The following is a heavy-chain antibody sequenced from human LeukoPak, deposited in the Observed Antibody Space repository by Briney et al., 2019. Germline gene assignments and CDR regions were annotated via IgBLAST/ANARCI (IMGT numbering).Heavy chain of an antibody. CDR3: ARVTMVAAASYNWFVP. Sequence: TGGSLRLSCAASGFIFSTYWMTWVRQAPGKGLEWVANIRQDGGEKCYVDSVKGRFTISRDNAKNSLYLEMNSLRAEDTAVYYCARVTMVAAASYNWFVPWGQGTLVTVSS. CDR1: GFIFSTYW. V-gene: IGHV3-7*02. D-gene: IGHD2-15*01. CDR2: IRQDGGEK. J-gene: IGHJ5*02.